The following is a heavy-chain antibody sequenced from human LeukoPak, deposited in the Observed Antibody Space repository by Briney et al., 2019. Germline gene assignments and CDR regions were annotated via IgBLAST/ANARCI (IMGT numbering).Heavy chain of an antibody. D-gene: IGHD3-22*01. CDR1: GYTFTNYH. J-gene: IGHJ4*02. CDR3: ARDTYEGNGYYYPDY. CDR2: INPNCGGT. V-gene: IGHV1-46*01. Sequence: ASVKLSCKASGYTFTNYHIHWVRQAPGQGLEWMGIINPNCGGTTYSQKFQGRVTMTRDTSTSTVYMDLSSPGSEDTAVYYCARDTYEGNGYYYPDYWGQGTVVTVSS.